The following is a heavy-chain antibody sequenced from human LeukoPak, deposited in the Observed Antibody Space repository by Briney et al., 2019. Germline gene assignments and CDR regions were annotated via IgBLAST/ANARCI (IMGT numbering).Heavy chain of an antibody. CDR1: GFTFSSYS. CDR3: ARGEALLLFDY. CDR2: ISSSSSYI. D-gene: IGHD1-26*01. J-gene: IGHJ4*02. V-gene: IGHV3-21*01. Sequence: GGSLRLSCAASGFTFSSYSMNWVSQAPGKGLEWVSSISSSSSYIYYADSVKGRFTISRDNAKKSLYLQMNSLRAEDTAVYYCARGEALLLFDYWGQGTLVTVSS.